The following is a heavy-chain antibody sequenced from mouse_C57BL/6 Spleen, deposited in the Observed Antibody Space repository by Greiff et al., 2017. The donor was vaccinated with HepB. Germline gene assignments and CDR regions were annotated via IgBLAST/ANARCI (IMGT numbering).Heavy chain of an antibody. Sequence: EVQLQESGGGLVKPGGSLKLSCAASGFTFSSYAMSWVRQTPEKRLEWVATISDGGSYTYYPDNVKGRFTISRDNAKNNLYLQMSHLKSEDTAMYYCARVRVITTVVATYYAMDYWGQGTSVTVSS. D-gene: IGHD1-1*01. CDR3: ARVRVITTVVATYYAMDY. CDR1: GFTFSSYA. V-gene: IGHV5-4*01. CDR2: ISDGGSYT. J-gene: IGHJ4*01.